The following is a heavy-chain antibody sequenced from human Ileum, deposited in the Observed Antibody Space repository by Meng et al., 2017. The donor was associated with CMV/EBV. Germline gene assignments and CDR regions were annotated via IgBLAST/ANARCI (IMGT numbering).Heavy chain of an antibody. V-gene: IGHV3-66*02. Sequence: AASGFTVSSYYMSWVRQAPGKGLEWVSVIFGSVSTNYADSVKGRFTISRDNTKNTLYLQMNALRLEDTALYYCARGPYSGGWYGFDYWGQGALVTVSS. J-gene: IGHJ4*02. CDR2: IFGSVST. CDR1: GFTVSSYY. D-gene: IGHD6-19*01. CDR3: ARGPYSGGWYGFDY.